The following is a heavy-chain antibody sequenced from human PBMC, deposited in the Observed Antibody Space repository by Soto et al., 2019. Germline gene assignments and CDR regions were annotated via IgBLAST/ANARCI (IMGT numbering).Heavy chain of an antibody. CDR2: ISYDGSNK. J-gene: IGHJ6*04. CDR3: VIDYNRFNSGYGLSKVV. Sequence: PGGSLKLSCAASGFTFSSYAMHWVRQAPGKGQEWEAVISYDGSNKYYAESVKGRFTISRDNSKNTLYLQMNSLRAEDTTVYYCVIDYNRFNSGYGLSKVVWGKGTTVTDSS. CDR1: GFTFSSYA. D-gene: IGHD5-12*01. V-gene: IGHV3-30-3*01.